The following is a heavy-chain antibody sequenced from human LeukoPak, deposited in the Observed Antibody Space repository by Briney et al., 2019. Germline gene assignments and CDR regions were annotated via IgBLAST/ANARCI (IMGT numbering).Heavy chain of an antibody. V-gene: IGHV1-46*01. CDR2: INPSGGST. J-gene: IGHJ4*02. CDR3: ARDRGGWYYFDY. D-gene: IGHD6-19*01. CDR1: GYTFTSYY. Sequence: GASVKVSCKASGYTFTSYYMHWVRQAPGQGLEWMGMINPSGGSTSYAQKFQGRVTMTRDTSTSTVYMELSSLRSEDTAVYYCARDRGGWYYFDYWGQGTLVTVSS.